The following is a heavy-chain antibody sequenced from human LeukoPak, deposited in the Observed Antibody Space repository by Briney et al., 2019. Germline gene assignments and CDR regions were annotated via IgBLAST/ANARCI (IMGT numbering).Heavy chain of an antibody. CDR2: IRYDGSNK. J-gene: IGHJ4*02. D-gene: IGHD3-10*01. CDR3: AKDDRITMVRGVIIPFDY. CDR1: GFTFSSYG. V-gene: IGHV3-30*02. Sequence: TGGSLRLSCAASGFTFSSYGMHWVRQAPGKGLEWVAFIRYDGSNKYYADSVKGRFTISRDNSKNTLYLQMNSLRAEDTAVYYCAKDDRITMVRGVIIPFDYWGQGTLVTVSS.